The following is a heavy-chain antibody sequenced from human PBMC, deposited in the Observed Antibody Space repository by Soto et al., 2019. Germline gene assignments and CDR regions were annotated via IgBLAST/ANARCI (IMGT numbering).Heavy chain of an antibody. CDR2: IIHSGST. V-gene: IGHV4-34*12. CDR1: GGSFSGYY. Sequence: SETLSLTCAVSGGSFSGYYWSWIRQPPGKGLELIGEIIHSGSTNYNPSLKSRVTISVDTSKNQFSLKLSSVTAADTAVYYCARVYGDSSFDYWGQGTLVTVSS. CDR3: ARVYGDSSFDY. D-gene: IGHD4-17*01. J-gene: IGHJ4*02.